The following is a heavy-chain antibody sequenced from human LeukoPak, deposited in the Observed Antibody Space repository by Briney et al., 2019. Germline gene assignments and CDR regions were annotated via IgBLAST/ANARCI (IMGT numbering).Heavy chain of an antibody. J-gene: IGHJ4*02. Sequence: PGGSLRLSCAASGFTFSSYWMSWVRQAPGKGLEWVANIKQDGGEKYYVDSVKGRFTISRDNAKNSLYLQMNSLRAEDTAVYYCASGRMATIIKGHYFDYWGQGTLVTVSS. CDR3: ASGRMATIIKGHYFDY. D-gene: IGHD5-24*01. V-gene: IGHV3-7*01. CDR2: IKQDGGEK. CDR1: GFTFSSYW.